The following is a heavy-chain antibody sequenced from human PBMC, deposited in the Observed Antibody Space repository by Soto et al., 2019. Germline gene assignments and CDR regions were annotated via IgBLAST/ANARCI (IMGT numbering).Heavy chain of an antibody. CDR1: GFTFSSYS. D-gene: IGHD3-9*01. J-gene: IGHJ4*02. CDR2: ISSGSKTI. Sequence: PGGSPRLSCAASGFTFSSYSVNWVRQAPGKGLEWVSYISSGSKTIYYADSVKGRFTVSRDNAKNSQYLQMNSLRDEDTAVYYCAREDILGVRSFDYWGQGTLVTVSS. CDR3: AREDILGVRSFDY. V-gene: IGHV3-48*02.